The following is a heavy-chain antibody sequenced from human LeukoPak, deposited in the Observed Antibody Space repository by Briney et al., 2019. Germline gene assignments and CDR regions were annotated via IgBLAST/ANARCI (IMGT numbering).Heavy chain of an antibody. V-gene: IGHV3-30*02. CDR3: AKELGYCSSTSCYKYYYYYMDV. Sequence: PGGSLRLSCAASGFTFSSSAMNWVRQAPGKGLEWVAFIRYDGSNKYYADSVKGRFTISRDNSKNTLYLQMNSLRAEDTAVYYCAKELGYCSSTSCYKYYYYYMDVWGKGTTVTVSS. CDR1: GFTFSSSA. D-gene: IGHD2-2*02. J-gene: IGHJ6*03. CDR2: IRYDGSNK.